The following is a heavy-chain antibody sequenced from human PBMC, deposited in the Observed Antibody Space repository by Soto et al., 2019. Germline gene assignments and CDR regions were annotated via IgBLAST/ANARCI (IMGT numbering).Heavy chain of an antibody. CDR2: TYYRSKWYN. V-gene: IGHV6-1*01. D-gene: IGHD3-10*01. CDR3: ARSYYNGSGSYYRPFDY. CDR1: GDSVSSNSAA. Sequence: SQTLSLTCAISGDSVSSNSAAWNWIRQSPSRGLEWPGRTYYRSKWYNDYAVSVKSRITINPDTSKNQFSLQLNSVTAEDTAVYYCARSYYNGSGSYYRPFDYWGQGTLVTVSS. J-gene: IGHJ4*02.